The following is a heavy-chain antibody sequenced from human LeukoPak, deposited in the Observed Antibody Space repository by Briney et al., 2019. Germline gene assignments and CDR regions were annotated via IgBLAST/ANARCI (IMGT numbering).Heavy chain of an antibody. CDR3: ARQPSGTAAFDI. J-gene: IGHJ3*02. Sequence: SETLSLTCTVSGGSLSSYYWSWIRQPPGKGLEWIGYIYSSGSTDYNPSLKSRVTISEDTSKNQFSLKLTSVTAADTAVYYCARQPSGTAAFDIWGQGTMVTVSS. CDR2: IYSSGST. CDR1: GGSLSSYY. D-gene: IGHD1-14*01. V-gene: IGHV4-59*08.